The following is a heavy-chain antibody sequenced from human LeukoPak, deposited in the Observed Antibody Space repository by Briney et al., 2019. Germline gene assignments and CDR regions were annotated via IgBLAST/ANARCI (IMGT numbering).Heavy chain of an antibody. J-gene: IGHJ4*02. V-gene: IGHV3-23*01. CDR3: ARGGYFSFDY. CDR2: ITANTRGSIT. Sequence: PGGSLRLSCLTSGFSFSTYDMSWVRQAPGKGLEWVSGITANTRGSITYYADSVKGRFTISRDSSKDTLYLQMNSLRAEDTAVYFCARGGYFSFDYWGQGTLVTVSS. D-gene: IGHD2/OR15-2a*01. CDR1: GFSFSTYD.